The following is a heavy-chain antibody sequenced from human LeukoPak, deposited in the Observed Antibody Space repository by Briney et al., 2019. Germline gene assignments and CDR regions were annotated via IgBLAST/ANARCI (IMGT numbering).Heavy chain of an antibody. CDR2: IRSDGSNE. CDR1: GFTFRIYG. V-gene: IGHV3-30*02. CDR3: AKDQYHDFWSGSFDY. D-gene: IGHD3-3*01. Sequence: PGGSLRLSCAASGFTFRIYGMHWVRQAPGKGLEWVAFIRSDGSNEYYADSVKGRFTISRDNSKNTLYLQMNSLRAEDTAVYYCAKDQYHDFWSGSFDYWGQGTLVTVSS. J-gene: IGHJ4*02.